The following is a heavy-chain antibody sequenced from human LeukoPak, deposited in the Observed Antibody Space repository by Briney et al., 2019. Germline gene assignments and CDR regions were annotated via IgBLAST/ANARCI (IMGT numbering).Heavy chain of an antibody. CDR3: VRIYTYSSGYYYDS. CDR2: ITSNGGST. CDR1: GFIFNNCA. J-gene: IGHJ5*01. Sequence: GGSLRLSCSASGFIFNNCAMHWVRQAPGKGLEYVSAITSNGGSTYYADSVKGRFTISRDNSKNTLYLQMSSLRAEDTAVYYCVRIYTYSSGYYYDSWGQGTLVTLSS. V-gene: IGHV3-64D*06. D-gene: IGHD3-22*01.